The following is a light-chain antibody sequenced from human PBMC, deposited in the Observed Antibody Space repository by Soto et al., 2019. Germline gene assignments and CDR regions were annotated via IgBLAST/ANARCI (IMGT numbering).Light chain of an antibody. Sequence: EIVLTQSPGTLSLSPGERATLSCRASQSVSSSYLAWYQQKPGQAPRLLIYGASSRATGIPDRFSGSGSGTDFTLTISRLEPADFAVYCCRQYGSSPLTFGGGTKVEIK. CDR1: QSVSSSY. CDR2: GAS. CDR3: RQYGSSPLT. J-gene: IGKJ4*01. V-gene: IGKV3-20*01.